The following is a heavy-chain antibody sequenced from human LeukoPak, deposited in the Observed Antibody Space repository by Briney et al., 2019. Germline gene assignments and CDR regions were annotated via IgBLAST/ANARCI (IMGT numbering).Heavy chain of an antibody. CDR2: INHSGST. CDR1: GFTFSNYW. Sequence: GSLRLSCAASGFTFSNYWMSWVRQAPGKGLEWIGEINHSGSTNYNPSLKSRVTISVDTSKNQFSLKLSSVTAADTAVYYCARRGYWGQGTLVTVSS. CDR3: ARRGY. V-gene: IGHV4-34*08. J-gene: IGHJ4*02.